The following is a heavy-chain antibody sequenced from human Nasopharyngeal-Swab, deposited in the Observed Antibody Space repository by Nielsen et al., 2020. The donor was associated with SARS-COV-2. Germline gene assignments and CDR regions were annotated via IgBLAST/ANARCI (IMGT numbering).Heavy chain of an antibody. Sequence: GESLKISCAASGFTFSSYAMSWVRQAPGKGLEWVSAISGSGGSTYYADSVKGRFTISRDNSKNTLYLQMNSLRAEDTAVYYCARGDAFDIWGQGTMVTVSS. CDR3: ARGDAFDI. V-gene: IGHV3-23*01. CDR2: ISGSGGST. J-gene: IGHJ3*02. CDR1: GFTFSSYA.